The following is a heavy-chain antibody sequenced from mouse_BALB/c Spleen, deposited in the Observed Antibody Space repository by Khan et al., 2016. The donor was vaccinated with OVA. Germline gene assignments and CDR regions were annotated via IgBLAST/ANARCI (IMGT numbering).Heavy chain of an antibody. CDR2: INPSNGYT. CDR1: GYTFTSYT. V-gene: IGHV1-4*01. CDR3: AREGPSRANYGAWFAR. Sequence: QVQLQQSGAELARPGASVKMSCKASGYTFTSYTIHWVKQRPGQGLEWIGYINPSNGYTNYNQKFRDKATLTADKSSSTAYMQLSSLTSEDSAVYYCAREGPSRANYGAWFARWGQGTLVTVSA. J-gene: IGHJ3*01. D-gene: IGHD1-1*01.